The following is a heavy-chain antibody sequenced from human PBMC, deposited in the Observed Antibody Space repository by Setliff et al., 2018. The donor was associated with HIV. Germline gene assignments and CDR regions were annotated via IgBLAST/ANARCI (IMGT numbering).Heavy chain of an antibody. CDR1: GFFFKNAW. J-gene: IGHJ4*02. CDR3: TQLGSSRY. Sequence: PGGSLRLSCAASGFFFKNAWMSWVRQAPGKGLEWIGRIKSEADGGTEESAAFLKGRFTISRDDSKNTLYLQVNSLKTEDTAVYYCTQLGSSRYWGQGTLVTVSS. V-gene: IGHV3-15*01. CDR2: IKSEADGGTE. D-gene: IGHD1-26*01.